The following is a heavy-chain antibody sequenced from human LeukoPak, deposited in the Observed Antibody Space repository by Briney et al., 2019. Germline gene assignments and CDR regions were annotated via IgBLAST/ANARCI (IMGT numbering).Heavy chain of an antibody. V-gene: IGHV4-59*01. J-gene: IGHJ4*02. Sequence: SETLSLTCTVSGGSISSYYWSWIRQPPGKGLERIGYIYYSGSTNYNPSLKSRVTISVDTSKIQFSLKLSSVTAAATAVYYCARSYYGSGSYYNFDYWGQGTLVTVSS. CDR3: ARSYYGSGSYYNFDY. D-gene: IGHD3-10*01. CDR1: GGSISSYY. CDR2: IYYSGST.